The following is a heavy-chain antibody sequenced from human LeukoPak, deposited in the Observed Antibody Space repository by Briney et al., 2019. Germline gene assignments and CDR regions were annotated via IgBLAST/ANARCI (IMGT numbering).Heavy chain of an antibody. Sequence: SVKVSCKASGGTFNSYAISWVRPAPGQGLEWMGGIIPIFSTANYAQKFQGRVTITTDESTSTAYMEMSSLRSEDTAVYYCARDGYSNHFDYWGQGTLVTVSS. CDR1: GGTFNSYA. CDR3: ARDGYSNHFDY. CDR2: IIPIFSTA. V-gene: IGHV1-69*05. D-gene: IGHD4-11*01. J-gene: IGHJ4*02.